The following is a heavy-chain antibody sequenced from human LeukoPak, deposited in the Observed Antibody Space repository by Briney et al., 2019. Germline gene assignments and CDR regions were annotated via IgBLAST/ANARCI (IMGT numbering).Heavy chain of an antibody. Sequence: GTLRFSCTASRFTTITNCMSRLPQAPGHGLKGVTNIKQYGSETYYVDSVRGRFTIYRDDAKSSLFLQMNSLRAEDTAVYYCANALGAHYFGSWGQGTLVAVCS. V-gene: IGHV3-7*03. CDR3: ANALGAHYFGS. CDR1: RFTTITNC. D-gene: IGHD1-26*01. CDR2: IKQYGSET. J-gene: IGHJ4*02.